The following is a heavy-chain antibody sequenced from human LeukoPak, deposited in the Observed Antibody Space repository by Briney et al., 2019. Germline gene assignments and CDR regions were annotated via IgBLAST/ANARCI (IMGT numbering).Heavy chain of an antibody. Sequence: GGSLRLSCVASGFTFSSNAMSWVRQAPGRGLEWVSAISGSGGSTYYADSVKGRFTISRDNSKNTLYLQMNSLRAEDTAVYYCAKDSHRGYFDYWGQGTLVTVSS. CDR1: GFTFSSNA. CDR3: AKDSHRGYFDY. J-gene: IGHJ4*02. CDR2: ISGSGGST. V-gene: IGHV3-23*01.